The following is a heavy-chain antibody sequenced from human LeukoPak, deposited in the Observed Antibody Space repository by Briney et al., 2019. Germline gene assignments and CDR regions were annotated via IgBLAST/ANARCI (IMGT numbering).Heavy chain of an antibody. CDR2: ISAYNGNT. Sequence: ASVKVSCKASGYTFTSYGISWVRQAPGQGLEWMEWISAYNGNTNYAQKLQGRVTMTTDTSTSTAYMELRSLRSDDTAVYYCATRAYSSSSYYYYGMDVWGQGTTVTVSS. CDR1: GYTFTSYG. D-gene: IGHD6-13*01. V-gene: IGHV1-18*01. J-gene: IGHJ6*02. CDR3: ATRAYSSSSYYYYGMDV.